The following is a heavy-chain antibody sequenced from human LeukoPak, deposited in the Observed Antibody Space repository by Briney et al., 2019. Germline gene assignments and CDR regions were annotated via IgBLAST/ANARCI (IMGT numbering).Heavy chain of an antibody. CDR1: GGSISSSNW. D-gene: IGHD6-25*01. CDR2: INSDGSST. J-gene: IGHJ4*02. Sequence: ETLSLTCAVSGGSISSSNWWSWVRQPPGKGLVWVSRINSDGSSTNYADSVKGRFTISRDNAKNTLYLQMNSLSAEDTAVYYCARAAAGFDYWGQGTLVTVSS. CDR3: ARAAAGFDY. V-gene: IGHV3-74*01.